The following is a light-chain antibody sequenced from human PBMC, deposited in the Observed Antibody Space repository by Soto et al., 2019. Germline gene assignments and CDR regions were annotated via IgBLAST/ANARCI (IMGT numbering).Light chain of an antibody. CDR2: ESS. CDR3: CSYVGSSTLV. Sequence: QSALTQPASVYGSPGQSITISCTGTSSDVGSYNLVSWYRQHPGKAPKLMMYESSKRPSGLSNRFSGSKSGNTASLTISGLQAEDEADYYCCSYVGSSTLVFGGGTKLTVL. J-gene: IGLJ3*02. V-gene: IGLV2-23*01. CDR1: SSDVGSYNL.